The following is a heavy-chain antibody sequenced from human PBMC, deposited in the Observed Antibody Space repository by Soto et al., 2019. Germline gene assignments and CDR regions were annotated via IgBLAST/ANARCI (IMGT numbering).Heavy chain of an antibody. CDR3: ARELVGPSEYYFDY. J-gene: IGHJ4*02. CDR1: GGSISSGGYY. V-gene: IGHV4-31*03. D-gene: IGHD1-26*01. Sequence: SETLSLTCTVSGGSISSGGYYWSWIRQHPGKGLEWIGYIYYSGSTYYNPSLKSRVTISVDTSKNQFSLKLSSVTAADTAVYYCARELVGPSEYYFDYWGQGTLVTVSS. CDR2: IYYSGST.